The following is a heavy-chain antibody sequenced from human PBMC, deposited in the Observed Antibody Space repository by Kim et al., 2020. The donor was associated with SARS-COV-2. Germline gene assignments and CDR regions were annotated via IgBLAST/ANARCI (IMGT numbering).Heavy chain of an antibody. CDR2: ISSSGSTI. CDR1: GFTFSDYY. V-gene: IGHV3-11*01. CDR3: AGPPLYYGSGSPPFGY. D-gene: IGHD3-10*01. J-gene: IGHJ4*02. Sequence: GGSLRLSCAASGFTFSDYYMSWIRQAPGKGLEWVSYISSSGSTIYYADSVKGRFTISRDNAKNSLYLQMNSLRAEDTAVYYCAGPPLYYGSGSPPFGYWGQGTLVTVSS.